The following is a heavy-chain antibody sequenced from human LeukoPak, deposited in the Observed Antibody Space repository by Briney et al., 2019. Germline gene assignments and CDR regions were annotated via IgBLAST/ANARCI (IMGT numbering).Heavy chain of an antibody. J-gene: IGHJ3*02. V-gene: IGHV1-24*01. Sequence: DSVKVSCKVSGYTLTELSMHWVRQAPGKGLELMGGFDPEDGETIYAQKFQGRVTMTEDTSTDTAYMELSSLRSEDTAVYYCATGLLPYDSTGYPIFDIWGQGTMVTVSS. CDR1: GYTLTELS. D-gene: IGHD3-22*01. CDR3: ATGLLPYDSTGYPIFDI. CDR2: FDPEDGET.